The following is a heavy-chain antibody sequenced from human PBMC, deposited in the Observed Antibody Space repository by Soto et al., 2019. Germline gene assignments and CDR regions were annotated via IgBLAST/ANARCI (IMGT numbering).Heavy chain of an antibody. Sequence: GSLRLSCAASGFTFRTYSMNWVRQAPGKGLEWVSYIGSGSTIIYYADSVKGRFTISRDNAKNSLYLQMNSLRDEDTAVYYCARDGLGYCRSTSCLDYWGQGSLVTVSS. D-gene: IGHD2-2*01. CDR2: IGSGSTII. CDR1: GFTFRTYS. J-gene: IGHJ4*02. V-gene: IGHV3-48*02. CDR3: ARDGLGYCRSTSCLDY.